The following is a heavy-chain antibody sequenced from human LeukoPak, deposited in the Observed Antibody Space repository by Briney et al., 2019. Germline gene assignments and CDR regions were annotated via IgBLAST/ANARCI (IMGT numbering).Heavy chain of an antibody. CDR2: INHSGST. Sequence: GSLRLSGAASGFTFSSYAMSWFRQAPGKGLEWIGEINHSGSTNYNPSLKSRVTISVDTSKNQFSLKLSSVTAADTAVYYCARDEDADYFDYWGQGTLVTVSS. CDR3: ARDEDADYFDY. V-gene: IGHV4-34*01. D-gene: IGHD2-15*01. J-gene: IGHJ4*02. CDR1: GFTFSSYA.